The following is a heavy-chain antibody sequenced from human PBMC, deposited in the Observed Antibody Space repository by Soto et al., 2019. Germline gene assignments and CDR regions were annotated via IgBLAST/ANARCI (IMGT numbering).Heavy chain of an antibody. CDR1: GGSYSSNA. CDR2: IIPIFGTA. D-gene: IGHD3-10*01. J-gene: IGHJ6*02. CDR3: ARGPITMVRGVIIEKDYYYYYGMDV. V-gene: IGHV1-69*13. Sequence: ASVKVSCEDSGGSYSSNASSWVRQAPGQGLEWMGGIIPIFGTANYAQKFQGRVTITADESTSTAYMELSSLRSEDTAVYYCARGPITMVRGVIIEKDYYYYYGMDVWGQGTTVTVSS.